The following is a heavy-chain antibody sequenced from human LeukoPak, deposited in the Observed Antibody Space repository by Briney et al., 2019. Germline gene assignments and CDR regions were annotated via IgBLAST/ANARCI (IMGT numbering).Heavy chain of an antibody. CDR1: GGSISSYY. CDR3: ARQGSSGWWNY. V-gene: IGHV4-59*08. D-gene: IGHD6-19*01. CDR2: INHSGST. Sequence: SETLSLTCTVSGGSISSYYWSWIRQPPGKGLEWIGEINHSGSTNYNPSLKSRVTISVDTSKNQFSLKLSSVTAADTAVYYCARQGSSGWWNYWGQGTLVTVSS. J-gene: IGHJ4*02.